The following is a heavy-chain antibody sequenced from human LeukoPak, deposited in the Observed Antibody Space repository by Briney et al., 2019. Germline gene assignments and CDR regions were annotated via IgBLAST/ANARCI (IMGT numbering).Heavy chain of an antibody. CDR3: AKVFEWSSRAFDY. CDR2: ISGSGGST. Sequence: GGSLRLSCAASGLIFSSYAMRWVRQAPGKGLEWVSAISGSGGSTYYADSVKGRFTNSRDSSKNTVYLQVNSLRADDTAVYYCAKVFEWSSRAFDYWGQGTLVTVSS. V-gene: IGHV3-23*01. CDR1: GLIFSSYA. D-gene: IGHD3-9*01. J-gene: IGHJ4*02.